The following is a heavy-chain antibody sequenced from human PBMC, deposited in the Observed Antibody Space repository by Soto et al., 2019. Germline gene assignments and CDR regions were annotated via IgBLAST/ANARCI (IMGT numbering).Heavy chain of an antibody. Sequence: QVQLQESGPGLVKPSETLSLTCTVSGGSISNYYWSWIRQPAGQGLEWIGRFYASGYTNYNPSLKSRVTMSLDTSKNQFSLKLSSVTAADTAVYYCARGNQVAMSDFWGQGTLVTVSS. CDR3: ARGNQVAMSDF. J-gene: IGHJ4*02. V-gene: IGHV4-4*07. CDR1: GGSISNYY. CDR2: FYASGYT.